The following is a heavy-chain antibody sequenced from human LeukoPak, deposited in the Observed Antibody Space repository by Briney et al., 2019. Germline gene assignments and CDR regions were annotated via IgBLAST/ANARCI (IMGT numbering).Heavy chain of an antibody. D-gene: IGHD6-19*01. Sequence: PGGSLRLPCAASGFTFSSYSMNWVRQAPGKGLEWVSSISSSSSYIYYADSVKGRFTISRDNAKNSLYLQMNSLRAEDTAVYYCARDSSSGWYAAPADYWGQGTLVTVSS. CDR2: ISSSSSYI. J-gene: IGHJ4*02. V-gene: IGHV3-21*01. CDR1: GFTFSSYS. CDR3: ARDSSSGWYAAPADY.